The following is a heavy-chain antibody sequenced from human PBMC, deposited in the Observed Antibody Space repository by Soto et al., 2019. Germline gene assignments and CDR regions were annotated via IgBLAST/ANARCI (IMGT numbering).Heavy chain of an antibody. CDR3: AGPEQWLSDY. CDR2: ISGSGGST. D-gene: IGHD6-19*01. CDR1: GFTFSRYA. J-gene: IGHJ4*02. V-gene: IGHV3-23*01. Sequence: EVQLLESGGGLVQPGGSLRISCAASGFTFSRYAMSWVRQAPGKGLEWFSAISGSGGSTYYADSVKGRFTISRDNSKNTLYLQMNSLRADDTAVYYCAGPEQWLSDYWGQGTLVTVSS.